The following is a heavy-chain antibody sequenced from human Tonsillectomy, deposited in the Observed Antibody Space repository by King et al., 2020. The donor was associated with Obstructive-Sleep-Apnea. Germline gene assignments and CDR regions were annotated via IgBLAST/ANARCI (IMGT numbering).Heavy chain of an antibody. CDR1: GFSLSNARMG. D-gene: IGHD3-22*01. Sequence: TLKESCPVLVKPTETLTLTCTVSGFSLSNARMGLSWIRQPPGKALAWLAPIFSNEEKTYSTSLNSRLTISKDTSKSQVVLTMTNMDPVDTATYYCARTFYLRHYYDSSGTLVFDLWGRGTLVTVSS. J-gene: IGHJ2*01. V-gene: IGHV2-26*01. CDR2: IFSNEEK. CDR3: ARTFYLRHYYDSSGTLVFDL.